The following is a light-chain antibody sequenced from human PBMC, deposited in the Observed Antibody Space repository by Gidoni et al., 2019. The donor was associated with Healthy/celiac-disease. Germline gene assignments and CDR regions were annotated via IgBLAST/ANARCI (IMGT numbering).Light chain of an antibody. J-gene: IGKJ5*01. Sequence: EIVMTQSPATLSVSPGERATLSCRASQSVRSNLAWYQQKPGQAPRLLIYGASTRATGIPARFSGSGSGTEFTLTISSLQSEDFAAYYCQQYNNWPLPTFGQGTRLEIK. CDR3: QQYNNWPLPT. V-gene: IGKV3-15*01. CDR2: GAS. CDR1: QSVRSN.